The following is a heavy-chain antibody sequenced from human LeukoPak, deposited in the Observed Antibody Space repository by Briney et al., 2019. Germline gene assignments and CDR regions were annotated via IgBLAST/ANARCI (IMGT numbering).Heavy chain of an antibody. V-gene: IGHV3-30*02. D-gene: IGHD3-10*01. CDR1: GFTFSSYG. J-gene: IGHJ6*03. CDR3: ARSLRVRGVPDYMDV. Sequence: GGSLRLSCAASGFTFSSYGMHWVRQAPGKGLEWVAFIRYDGSNKYYADTVKGRFTISRDNSKNTLYLQMNNLRVDDTAVYYCARSLRVRGVPDYMDVWGEGTTVTVSS. CDR2: IRYDGSNK.